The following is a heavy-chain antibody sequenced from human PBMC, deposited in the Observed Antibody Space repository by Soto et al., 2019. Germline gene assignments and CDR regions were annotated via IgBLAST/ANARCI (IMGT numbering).Heavy chain of an antibody. CDR3: AQSTFYKLEPDAFDI. J-gene: IGHJ3*02. CDR1: GYTFTSYG. V-gene: IGHV1-18*01. CDR2: ISAYNGNT. D-gene: IGHD1-1*01. Sequence: QVQLVQSGAEVKKPGASVKVSCKASGYTFTSYGISWVRQAPGQGLEWMGWISAYNGNTNYAQKLQGRVNMTTDTSTSTAYMELRSLRSDDTAVYYCAQSTFYKLEPDAFDIWGQGTMVTVSS.